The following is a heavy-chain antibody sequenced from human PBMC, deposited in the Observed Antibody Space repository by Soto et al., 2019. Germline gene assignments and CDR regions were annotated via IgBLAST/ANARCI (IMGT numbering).Heavy chain of an antibody. V-gene: IGHV4-34*01. CDR2: INHSGST. D-gene: IGHD3-3*01. CDR1: GGSFSGYY. J-gene: IGHJ5*02. CDR3: ESTNEQRGVGSGFDP. Sequence: QVQLQQWGAGLLKPSETLSLTCAVYGGSFSGYYWSWIRQPPGKGMEWIGEINHSGSTNYNPSLKRRVTITVDTSKNQFSLKLSSVTAADTAVYYCESTNEQRGVGSGFDPWGQGTLVTVSS.